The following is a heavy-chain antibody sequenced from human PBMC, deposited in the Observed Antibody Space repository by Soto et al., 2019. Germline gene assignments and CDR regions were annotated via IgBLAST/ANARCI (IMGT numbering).Heavy chain of an antibody. V-gene: IGHV1-69*06. J-gene: IGHJ4*02. CDR1: GGTFSSYA. CDR3: AREGRHFDY. Sequence: QVQLVLSGAEVQRPGSSVKVSCKASGGTFSSYAISWVRQAPGQGLEWMGGINPIFGTPHYAQKYQGRVTITADTFTNTAYMELTRLTSDDTAVYFCAREGRHFDYWGQGTLVTVSS. CDR2: INPIFGTP.